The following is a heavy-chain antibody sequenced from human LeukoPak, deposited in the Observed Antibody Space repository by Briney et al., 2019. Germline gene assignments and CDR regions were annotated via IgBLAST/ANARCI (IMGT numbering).Heavy chain of an antibody. J-gene: IGHJ4*02. CDR3: ARDGGPYSSSWYKRDY. CDR1: GFTFSSYG. D-gene: IGHD6-13*01. Sequence: TGGSLRLSCAASGFTFSSYGMHWVRQAPGKGLEWVAVISYDGSNKYYADSVKGRFTISRDNPKNTLYLQMNSLRAEDTAVYYCARDGGPYSSSWYKRDYWGQGTLVTVSS. CDR2: ISYDGSNK. V-gene: IGHV3-30*03.